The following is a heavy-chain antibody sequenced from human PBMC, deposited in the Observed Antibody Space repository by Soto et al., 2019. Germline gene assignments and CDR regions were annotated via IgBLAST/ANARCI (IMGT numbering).Heavy chain of an antibody. V-gene: IGHV4-59*08. CDR1: GGSISSYY. CDR2: IYYSGST. Sequence: PSETLSLTCTVSGGSISSYYWSWIRQPPGKGLEWIGYIYYSGSTNYNPSLKSRVTISVDTSKNQFSLKLSSVTAADTAVYYCATVGGYYYYYMDVWGKGTTVTVSS. CDR3: ATVGGYYYYYMDV. D-gene: IGHD1-26*01. J-gene: IGHJ6*03.